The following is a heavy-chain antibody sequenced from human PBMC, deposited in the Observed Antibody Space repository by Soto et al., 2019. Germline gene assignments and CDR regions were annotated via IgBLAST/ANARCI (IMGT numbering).Heavy chain of an antibody. CDR2: ISSSSSYI. Sequence: PGGSLRLSCAASGFTFSSYSMNWVRQAPGKGLEWVSSISSSSSYIYYADSVKGRFTISRDNAKNSLYLQMNSLRAEDTAVYYCAREILSSSWDSHSSYGMDVWGQGTTVTV. CDR3: AREILSSSWDSHSSYGMDV. V-gene: IGHV3-21*01. J-gene: IGHJ6*02. D-gene: IGHD6-13*01. CDR1: GFTFSSYS.